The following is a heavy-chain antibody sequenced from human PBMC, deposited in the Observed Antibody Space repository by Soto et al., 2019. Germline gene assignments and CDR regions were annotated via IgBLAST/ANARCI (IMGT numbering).Heavy chain of an antibody. CDR2: MSEDANKK. CDR3: AAYNTSRHAAFDI. CDR1: GFTFKTYW. Sequence: PGGSLRLSCEVSGFTFKTYWMSWVRQAPGKGLEWLANMSEDANKKYYVDSVKGRLTILGDSAGSALLLRMDSLRAEDTAVYFCAAYNTSRHAAFDIWGRGTLVTVSS. J-gene: IGHJ3*02. D-gene: IGHD1-20*01. V-gene: IGHV3-7*01.